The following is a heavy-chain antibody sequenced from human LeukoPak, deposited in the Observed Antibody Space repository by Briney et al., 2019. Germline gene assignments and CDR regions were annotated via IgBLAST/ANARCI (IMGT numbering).Heavy chain of an antibody. V-gene: IGHV4-31*11. CDR2: IYYKGDT. CDR1: GASISSGGYF. CDR3: ARVSGHITYVDF. D-gene: IGHD2-21*01. Sequence: SETLSLTCAVSGASISSGGYFYSWIRQHPGEGLEWLAYIYYKGDTYYNPSLKSRLTISVDTSKNQFSLNLTSVSAADTAVYYCARVSGHITYVDFWGQGTLVTVSS. J-gene: IGHJ4*02.